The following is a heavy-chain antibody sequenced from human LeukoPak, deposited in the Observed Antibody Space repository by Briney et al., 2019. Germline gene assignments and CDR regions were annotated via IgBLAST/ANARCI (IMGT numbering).Heavy chain of an antibody. D-gene: IGHD1/OR15-1a*01. CDR2: ISYDGSNK. CDR1: GFTFSSYG. J-gene: IGHJ4*02. CDR3: ARSLPTGTSQCDY. Sequence: GRSLRLSCAASGFTFSSYGMHWVRQAPGKGLEWVAVISYDGSNKYFADSVKGRFTISRDNSKNTLYLQMNSLRAEDTAVYYCARSLPTGTSQCDYWGQGTLVTVSS. V-gene: IGHV3-30*03.